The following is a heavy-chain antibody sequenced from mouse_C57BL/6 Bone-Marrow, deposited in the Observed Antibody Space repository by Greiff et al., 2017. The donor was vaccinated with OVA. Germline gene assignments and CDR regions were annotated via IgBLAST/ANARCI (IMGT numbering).Heavy chain of an antibody. CDR1: GFTFSDSY. D-gene: IGHD2-5*01. Sequence: EVNVVESGGGLVQPGGSLKLSCAASGFTFSDSYMYWVRQTPEKRLEWVAYISNGGGSTYYPDTVKGRFTISRDNAKNTLYLQMSRLKSEDTAMYYCARQGGYYSNYGPWFAYWGQGTLVTVSA. CDR2: ISNGGGST. CDR3: ARQGGYYSNYGPWFAY. J-gene: IGHJ3*01. V-gene: IGHV5-12*01.